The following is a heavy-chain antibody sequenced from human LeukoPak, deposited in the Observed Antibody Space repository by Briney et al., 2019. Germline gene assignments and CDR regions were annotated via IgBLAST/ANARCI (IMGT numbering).Heavy chain of an antibody. CDR3: ARRGCSGGSCYSQIRYGMDV. V-gene: IGHV4-34*01. J-gene: IGHJ6*02. CDR2: INHSGST. CDR1: GGSFSGYY. D-gene: IGHD2-15*01. Sequence: SETLSLTCAVYGGSFSGYYWRWIRQPPGKGLEWVGEINHSGSTNYNPSLKSRVTISVETSTNQFFLMLSYVTDADTAVYSCARRGCSGGSCYSQIRYGMDVWGQGTTVTVSS.